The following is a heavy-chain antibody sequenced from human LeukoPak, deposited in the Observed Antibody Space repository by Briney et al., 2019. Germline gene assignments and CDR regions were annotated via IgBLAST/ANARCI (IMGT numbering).Heavy chain of an antibody. V-gene: IGHV3-7*01. Sequence: GGSLRLSCAASGFTFSSYWMSRVRQAPGKGLEWVANIKQDGSEKYYVDSVKGRFTISRDNAKNSLYLQMNSLRAEDTAVYYCAREDRVMLSSLYYFDYWGQGTLVTVSS. CDR2: IKQDGSEK. J-gene: IGHJ4*02. CDR3: AREDRVMLSSLYYFDY. CDR1: GFTFSSYW. D-gene: IGHD2-8*01.